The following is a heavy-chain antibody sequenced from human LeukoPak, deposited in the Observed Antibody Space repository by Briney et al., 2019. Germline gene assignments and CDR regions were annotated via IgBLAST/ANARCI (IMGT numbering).Heavy chain of an antibody. D-gene: IGHD3-22*01. V-gene: IGHV4-39*07. CDR2: IYYSGST. CDR3: AGGQDYYDSSGYYPFDY. J-gene: IGHJ4*02. CDR1: GGSISSSSYY. Sequence: SETLSLTCTVSGGSISSSSYYWGWIRQPPGKGLEWIGSIYYSGSTYYNPSLKSRVTISVDTSKNQFSLKLSSVTAADTAVYYCAGGQDYYDSSGYYPFDYWGQGTLVTVSS.